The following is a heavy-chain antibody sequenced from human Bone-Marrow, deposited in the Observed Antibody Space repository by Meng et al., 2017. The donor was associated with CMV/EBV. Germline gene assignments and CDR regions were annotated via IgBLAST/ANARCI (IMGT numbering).Heavy chain of an antibody. J-gene: IGHJ4*02. Sequence: SETLSLTCTVSGGSISSSSYYWGWIRQPPGKGLEWIGSIYYSGSTYYNPSLKSRVTISVDTSKNQFSLKLSSVTAADTAVYYCAGEIGTSGLRWFRDGRLGDWGQGTLVTVSS. D-gene: IGHD3-10*01. CDR1: GGSISSSSYY. CDR2: IYYSGST. V-gene: IGHV4-39*07. CDR3: AGEIGTSGLRWFRDGRLGD.